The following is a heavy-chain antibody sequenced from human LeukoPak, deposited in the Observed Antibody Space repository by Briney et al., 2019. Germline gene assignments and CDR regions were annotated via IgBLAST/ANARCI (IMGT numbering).Heavy chain of an antibody. CDR3: TRGSRGGWYWTYYFYS. Sequence: AGGSLRLSCTASGFTFGDYAMSWVRQAPGKGLVWVGFIRSKDYGGTTEYAASVKGRFTISREDSKSIAYLQRNSLKTEDTAGYYCTRGSRGGWYWTYYFYSWGEGAPFTVSS. J-gene: IGHJ4*02. D-gene: IGHD6-19*01. V-gene: IGHV3-49*04. CDR1: GFTFGDYA. CDR2: IRSKDYGGTT.